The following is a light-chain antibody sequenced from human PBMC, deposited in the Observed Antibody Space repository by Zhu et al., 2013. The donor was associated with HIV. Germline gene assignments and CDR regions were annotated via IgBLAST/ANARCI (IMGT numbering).Light chain of an antibody. CDR3: LQHRAFPRT. CDR1: QVIGNS. Sequence: DIHMTQSPSSLAASIGDKVTVTCRASQVIGNSLAWFQQKPGKAPKSLIYAASNLQSGVPSRFSATGSGTDFTLTIDSVQPDDSATYYCLQHRAFPRTFGQGTRVDIQ. J-gene: IGKJ1*01. CDR2: AAS. V-gene: IGKV1-16*01.